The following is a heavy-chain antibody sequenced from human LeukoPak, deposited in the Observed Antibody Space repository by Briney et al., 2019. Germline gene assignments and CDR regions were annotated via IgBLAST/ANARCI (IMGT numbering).Heavy chain of an antibody. D-gene: IGHD1-1*01. V-gene: IGHV3-7*01. CDR2: IKQDGSEK. J-gene: IGHJ4*02. Sequence: GSPRPLCSTSAINFSRHWKNWGRQGPGKGAGWVANIKQDGSEKNYVDSVKGRFTISRDNAKNSLYLQMNSLRAEDTAVYYCATDRDWTLLDYWGQGTLVTVSS. CDR3: ATDRDWTLLDY. CDR1: AINFSRHW.